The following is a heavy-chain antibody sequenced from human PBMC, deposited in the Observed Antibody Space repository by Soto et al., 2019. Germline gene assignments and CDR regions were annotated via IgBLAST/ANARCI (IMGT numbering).Heavy chain of an antibody. CDR3: ARDVASDYYGMDV. V-gene: IGHV4-59*01. CDR1: GGSISSYY. CDR2: IYYSGST. D-gene: IGHD2-15*01. J-gene: IGHJ6*02. Sequence: QVQLQESGPGLVKPSETLSLTCTISGGSISSYYWSWIRQPPGKGLEWIGYIYYSGSTNYNPSLKSRVTLSVDTSKNPFSLKLTSVTAADTAVYYCARDVASDYYGMDVWGQGTTVTVSS.